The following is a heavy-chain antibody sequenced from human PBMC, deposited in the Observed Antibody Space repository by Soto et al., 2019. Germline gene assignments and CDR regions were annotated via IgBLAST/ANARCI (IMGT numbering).Heavy chain of an antibody. CDR2: IYYSGST. J-gene: IGHJ5*02. D-gene: IGHD1-26*01. CDR1: GGSITSSSYY. Sequence: QLHLRESGPGLVKPSETLSLTCTVSGGSITSSSYYWGWIRQPPGKGLAWIGSIYYSGSTYYNPPLKSRVTISVDTSKNQFSLKLSSVTAADTAVYYCATQEVGGSYVYTFDPWGQGTLVTVSS. CDR3: ATQEVGGSYVYTFDP. V-gene: IGHV4-39*01.